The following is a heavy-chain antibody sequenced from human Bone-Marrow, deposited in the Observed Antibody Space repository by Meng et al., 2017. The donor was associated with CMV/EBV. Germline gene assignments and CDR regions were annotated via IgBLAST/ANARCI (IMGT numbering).Heavy chain of an antibody. D-gene: IGHD1-7*01. CDR1: GYTFTGYY. Sequence: SVKVSCKASGYTFTGYYMHWVRQAPGPGLVWMGWINPNSGGTNYAQKFQGRVTMTRDTSISTAYMELSRLRSEDTAVYYCAGGGVGGTDHWFDTWGQGTLVTVSS. CDR2: INPNSGGT. V-gene: IGHV1-2*02. J-gene: IGHJ5*02. CDR3: AGGGVGGTDHWFDT.